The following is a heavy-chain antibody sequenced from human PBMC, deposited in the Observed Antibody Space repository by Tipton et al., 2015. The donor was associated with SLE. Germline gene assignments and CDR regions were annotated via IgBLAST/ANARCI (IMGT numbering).Heavy chain of an antibody. Sequence: SLRLSCAASGFSVGSNYMSWVRQAPGKGLEWVSVIYSGDTTYYADSVKGRFTIYRDNSKNTLYLQMNSLRADDTAVYYCASAIYDYVWGSFYYWGQGTLVTVSS. CDR3: ASAIYDYVWGSFYY. V-gene: IGHV3-53*01. D-gene: IGHD3-16*01. J-gene: IGHJ4*02. CDR2: IYSGDTT. CDR1: GFSVGSNY.